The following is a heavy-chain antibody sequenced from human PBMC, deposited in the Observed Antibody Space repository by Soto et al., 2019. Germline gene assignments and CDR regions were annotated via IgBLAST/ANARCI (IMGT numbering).Heavy chain of an antibody. J-gene: IGHJ6*02. CDR1: GGSISSGDYY. D-gene: IGHD2-15*01. V-gene: IGHV4-30-4*01. Sequence: TSETLSLTCTVSGGSISSGDYYWSWIRQPPGKGLEWIGYIYYSGSTYYNPSLKSRVTISVDTSKNQFSLKLSSVTAADTAVYYCARVSVVVVAAMGYGMDVWGQGTTVTVSS. CDR3: ARVSVVVVAAMGYGMDV. CDR2: IYYSGST.